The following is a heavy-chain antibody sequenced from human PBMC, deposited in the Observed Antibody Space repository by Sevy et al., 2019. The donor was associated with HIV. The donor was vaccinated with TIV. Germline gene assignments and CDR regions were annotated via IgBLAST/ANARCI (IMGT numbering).Heavy chain of an antibody. Sequence: GGSLRLSCAASGFTFSSYSMNWVRQAPGKGLEWVSSISSSSSYIYYADSVKGRFTISRDNAKNSLYLQMNSLRAEDTAVDYGARAGTSGRDCYNYVGYWGQGTLVTVSS. CDR1: GFTFSSYS. CDR2: ISSSSSYI. J-gene: IGHJ4*02. V-gene: IGHV3-21*01. CDR3: ARAGTSGRDCYNYVGY. D-gene: IGHD5-12*01.